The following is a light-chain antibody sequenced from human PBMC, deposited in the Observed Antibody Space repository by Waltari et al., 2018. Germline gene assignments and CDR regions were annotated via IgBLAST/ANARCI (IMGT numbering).Light chain of an antibody. V-gene: IGKV3D-15*01. CDR3: QHYDHGPPIT. Sequence: DIVMTQSPATRSVSPGERATLSCRASQSISTNLAWYQQKPGQAPRLLIYGASIRATGIPARFSGSGSGTEFTLTISSLQSEDFAVYYCQHYDHGPPITFCQGTRLEIK. J-gene: IGKJ5*01. CDR2: GAS. CDR1: QSISTN.